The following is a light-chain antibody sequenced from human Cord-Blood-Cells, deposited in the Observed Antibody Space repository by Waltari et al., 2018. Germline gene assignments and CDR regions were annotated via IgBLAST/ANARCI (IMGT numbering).Light chain of an antibody. CDR3: QQIYSTPLT. Sequence: RVTITCRASQSISSYLNWYQQKPGKAPKLLIYAASSLQSGVPSRFSGSGSGTDFTLTISSLQPEDFATYYCQQIYSTPLTFGGGTKVEIK. V-gene: IGKV1-39*01. CDR1: QSISSY. CDR2: AAS. J-gene: IGKJ4*01.